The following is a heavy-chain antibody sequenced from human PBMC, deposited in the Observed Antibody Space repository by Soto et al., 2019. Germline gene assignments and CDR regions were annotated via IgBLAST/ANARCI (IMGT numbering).Heavy chain of an antibody. J-gene: IGHJ6*02. Sequence: GGSLRLSCAASGFTFSSYAMSWVRQAPGKGLEWVSAISGSGGSTYYADSVKGRFTISRDNSKNTLYLQMNSLRAEDTAVYYCAKRNNSGYDYFNPYYYYGMDVWGQGTTVTVSS. CDR2: ISGSGGST. D-gene: IGHD5-12*01. CDR1: GFTFSSYA. V-gene: IGHV3-23*01. CDR3: AKRNNSGYDYFNPYYYYGMDV.